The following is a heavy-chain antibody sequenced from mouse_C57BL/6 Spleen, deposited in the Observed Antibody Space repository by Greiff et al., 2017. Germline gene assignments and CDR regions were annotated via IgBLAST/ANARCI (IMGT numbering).Heavy chain of an antibody. V-gene: IGHV1-76*01. CDR3: ARIGGSSYENYFDY. Sequence: QVQLQQSGAELVRPGASVKLSCKASGYTFTDYYINWVKQRPGQGLEWIARIYPGSGNTYYNEKFKGKATLTAEKSSSTAYMQLSSLTSEDSAVYFCARIGGSSYENYFDYWGQGTTLTVSS. CDR2: IYPGSGNT. D-gene: IGHD1-1*01. J-gene: IGHJ2*01. CDR1: GYTFTDYY.